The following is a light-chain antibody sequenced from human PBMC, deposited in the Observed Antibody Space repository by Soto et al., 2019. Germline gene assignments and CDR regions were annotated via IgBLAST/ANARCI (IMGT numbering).Light chain of an antibody. V-gene: IGLV2-14*03. J-gene: IGLJ1*01. CDR3: SSYTSSSTLV. CDR1: SSDIGGYNY. Sequence: QSALTQPASVSGSPGQSITISCTGTSSDIGGYNYVSWYQLHPGKPPKLMIYDVSIRPSGVSNRFSGSKSGNTASLTISGLQAEDETDYYCSSYTSSSTLVFGTGTKVTVL. CDR2: DVS.